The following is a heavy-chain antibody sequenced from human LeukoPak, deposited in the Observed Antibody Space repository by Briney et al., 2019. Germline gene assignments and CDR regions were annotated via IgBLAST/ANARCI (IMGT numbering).Heavy chain of an antibody. CDR1: GYTFTGYY. CDR3: ARSYDYVWGSYRYTVFDY. CDR2: INPNSGGT. V-gene: IGHV1-2*02. D-gene: IGHD3-16*02. J-gene: IGHJ4*02. Sequence: ASVKVSCKASGYTFTGYYMHWVRQAPGQGLEWMGWINPNSGGTNYAQKFQGRVTMTRDTSISTAYMELSRPRSDDTAVYYCARSYDYVWGSYRYTVFDYWGQGTLVTVSS.